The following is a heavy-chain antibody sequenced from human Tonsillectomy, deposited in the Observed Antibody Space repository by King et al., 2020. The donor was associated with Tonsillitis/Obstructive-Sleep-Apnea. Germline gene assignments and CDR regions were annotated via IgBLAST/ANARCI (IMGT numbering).Heavy chain of an antibody. CDR2: ISYDGSNK. V-gene: IGHV3-30*04. D-gene: IGHD2-2*01. J-gene: IGHJ6*03. Sequence: VQLVESGGGVVQPGRSLRLSCAASGFTFSSYAMHWVRQAPGKGLEWVAVISYDGSNKYYADSVKGRFTISRDNSKNTLYLQMNSLRAEDTAVYYCAGDRDXXXVPXXEYXYXYSMXVWGKXTTVTV. CDR3: AGDRDXXXVPXXEYXYXYSMXV. CDR1: GFTFSSYA.